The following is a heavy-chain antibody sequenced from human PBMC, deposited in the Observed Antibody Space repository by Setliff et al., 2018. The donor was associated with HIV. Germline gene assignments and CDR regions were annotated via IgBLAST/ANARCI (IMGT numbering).Heavy chain of an antibody. V-gene: IGHV4-61*02. CDR3: SRTHRYCIGNSCSNVSCRS. J-gene: IGHJ5*01. D-gene: IGHD2-2*01. Sequence: PSETLSLTCTVSGGPISSGSYYWSCLRQPAGKGLYWIGRIYTSGSTNYNPSLKSRVTISVDTSKNQFSLSLSSVTAADTAVYYCSRTHRYCIGNSCSNVSCRSWGQGALGNGSS. CDR2: IYTSGST. CDR1: GGPISSGSYY.